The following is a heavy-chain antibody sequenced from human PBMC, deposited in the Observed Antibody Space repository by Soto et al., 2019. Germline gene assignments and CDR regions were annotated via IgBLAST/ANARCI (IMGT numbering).Heavy chain of an antibody. J-gene: IGHJ3*02. Sequence: SVKVSCKASGGTFSSYAISWVRQAPGQGLEWMGGIIPIFGTANYAQKFQGRVTITADESTSTAYMELSSLRSEDTDVYYCARDTEYYYDISGPSGAFDIWGQGTMVTVSS. V-gene: IGHV1-69*13. CDR2: IIPIFGTA. CDR3: ARDTEYYYDISGPSGAFDI. D-gene: IGHD3-22*01. CDR1: GGTFSSYA.